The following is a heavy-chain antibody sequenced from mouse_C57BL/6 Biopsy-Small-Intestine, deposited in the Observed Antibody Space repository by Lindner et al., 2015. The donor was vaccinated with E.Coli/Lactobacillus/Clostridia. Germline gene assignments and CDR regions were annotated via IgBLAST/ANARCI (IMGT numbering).Heavy chain of an antibody. CDR2: IYPRSGNT. V-gene: IGHV1-81*01. J-gene: IGHJ2*01. D-gene: IGHD4-1*01. CDR1: GYTFTSYG. CDR3: ARSRVLGPEGY. Sequence: VQLQESGAELARPGASVKLSCKASGYTFTSYGISWVKQRTGQGLEWIGEIYPRSGNTYYNEKFKGKATLTADKSSSTAYMQLSSLTYEDSAVYYCARSRVLGPEGYWGQGTTLTVSS.